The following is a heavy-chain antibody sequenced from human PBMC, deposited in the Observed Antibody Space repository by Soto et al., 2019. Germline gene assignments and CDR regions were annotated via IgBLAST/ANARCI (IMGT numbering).Heavy chain of an antibody. Sequence: QLQLVQSGSEVKKPGASVKVSCKTSGFTFTNYCFTWVRQAPGKGLEWMGWSIALNGFTNYAQDFQGRVTLTTDSSTNTAYMELRGLRSDDTAFYYCAATTSIAIGLRDCGQGTLVSVAS. V-gene: IGHV1-18*01. J-gene: IGHJ4*02. CDR3: AATTSIAIGLRD. CDR1: GFTFTNYC. CDR2: SIALNGFT. D-gene: IGHD6-6*01.